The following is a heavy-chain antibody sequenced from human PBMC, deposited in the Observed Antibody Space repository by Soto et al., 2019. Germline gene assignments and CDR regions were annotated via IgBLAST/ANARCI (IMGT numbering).Heavy chain of an antibody. CDR3: ARDDSGYGSLDY. Sequence: SETLSLTCTVSGGYISSYYWSWIRQPPGKGLEWIGYIYYSGSTNYNPSLKSRATISVDTSKNQFSLKLSSVTAADTAVYYCARDDSGYGSLDYWGQGTLVTVSS. J-gene: IGHJ4*02. CDR1: GGYISSYY. D-gene: IGHD5-12*01. V-gene: IGHV4-59*01. CDR2: IYYSGST.